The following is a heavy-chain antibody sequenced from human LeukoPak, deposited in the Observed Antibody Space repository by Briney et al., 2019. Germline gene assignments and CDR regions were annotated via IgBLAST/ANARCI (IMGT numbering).Heavy chain of an antibody. CDR1: GFTFSSYG. CDR3: AKDSGSGSYSRYYFDY. D-gene: IGHD3-10*01. J-gene: IGHJ4*02. V-gene: IGHV3-23*01. Sequence: GGSLRLSCAASGFTFSSYGMSWVRQAPGKGLEWGSAISGSGGSTYYADSVKGRFTISRDNSKNTLYLQMNSLRAEDTAVYYCAKDSGSGSYSRYYFDYWGQGTLVTVSS. CDR2: ISGSGGST.